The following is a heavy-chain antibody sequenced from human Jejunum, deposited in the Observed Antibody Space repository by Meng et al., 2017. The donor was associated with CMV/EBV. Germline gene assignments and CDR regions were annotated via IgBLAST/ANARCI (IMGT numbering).Heavy chain of an antibody. CDR2: IFHSGAT. J-gene: IGHJ4*02. V-gene: IGHV4-4*01. CDR3: GDPPAGY. CDR1: GGSLIGTNW. Sequence: LALTCVVSGGSLIGTNWWNWVRQPPGGGLEWIGEIFHSGATNYNPSLKSRVTISIDNSKNQFSLKLTSVTAADTAVYFCGDPPAGYWGQGVLVTVSS.